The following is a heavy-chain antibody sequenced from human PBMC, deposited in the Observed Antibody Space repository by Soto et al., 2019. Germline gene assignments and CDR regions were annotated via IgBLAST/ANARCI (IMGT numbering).Heavy chain of an antibody. D-gene: IGHD2-21*01. CDR3: AKSVARYYYYGMDV. CDR2: INPNSGGT. Sequence: ASVKVSCKASGYTFTGYYMHWVRQAPGQGLEWMGWINPNSGGTNYAQKFQGRVTMTRDTSISTAYMELSRLRSDDTAVYYCAKSVARYYYYGMDVWGQGTTVTVSS. CDR1: GYTFTGYY. V-gene: IGHV1-2*02. J-gene: IGHJ6*02.